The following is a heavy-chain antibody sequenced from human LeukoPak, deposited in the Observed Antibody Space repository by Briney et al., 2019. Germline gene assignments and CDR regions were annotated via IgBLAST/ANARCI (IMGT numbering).Heavy chain of an antibody. J-gene: IGHJ4*02. CDR1: GGSISSSSYY. Sequence: SETLSLTCTVSGGSISSSSYYWDWIRQPPGKGLEWIGSIYYSGNTYYNPSLKSRVTISVDTSKNQFSLKLSSGTAADTAVYYCATDSSGYYFDYWGQGTLVTVSS. D-gene: IGHD3-22*01. CDR3: ATDSSGYYFDY. V-gene: IGHV4-39*02. CDR2: IYYSGNT.